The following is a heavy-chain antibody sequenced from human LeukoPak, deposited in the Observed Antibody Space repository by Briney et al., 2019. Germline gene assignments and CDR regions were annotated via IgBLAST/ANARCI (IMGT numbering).Heavy chain of an antibody. CDR1: GGSISSYY. J-gene: IGHJ4*02. Sequence: SETLSLTCTVSGGSISSYYWSWIRQPPKKGLEWIGYIYYSGSTNYNPSLKSRVTISVDTSKNQFSLKLSSVTAADTAVYYCARGLYRSPLLSDWGQGTLVTVSS. CDR2: IYYSGST. CDR3: ARGLYRSPLLSD. V-gene: IGHV4-59*01. D-gene: IGHD6-13*01.